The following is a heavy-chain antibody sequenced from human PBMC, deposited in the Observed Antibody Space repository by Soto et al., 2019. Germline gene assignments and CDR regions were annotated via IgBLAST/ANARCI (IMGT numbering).Heavy chain of an antibody. V-gene: IGHV3-23*01. CDR1: GFTFDNYA. Sequence: EVQLLESGGGLVQPGGSLRLSCSASGFTFDNYAMSWVRQAPGQGLEWVSAISGSGRSTYYADSVRGRFTISRDNSKNTVSLQMNGLRADDTARYYCAKRGRGNSESWGQGTLVTVSS. CDR3: AKRGRGNSES. D-gene: IGHD2-21*02. CDR2: ISGSGRST. J-gene: IGHJ5*02.